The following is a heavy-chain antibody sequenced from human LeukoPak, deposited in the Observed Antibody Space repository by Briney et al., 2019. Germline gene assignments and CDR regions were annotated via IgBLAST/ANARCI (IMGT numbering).Heavy chain of an antibody. CDR2: IIPIFGTA. CDR3: ARVDCSGGSCYRPFFDY. CDR1: GGTFSSYA. D-gene: IGHD2-15*01. J-gene: IGHJ4*02. Sequence: SVKVFCKASGGTFSSYAISWVRQAPGQGLEWMGGIIPIFGTANYAQKFQGRVTITTDESTSTAYMGLSSLRSEDTAVYYCARVDCSGGSCYRPFFDYWGQGTLVTVSS. V-gene: IGHV1-69*05.